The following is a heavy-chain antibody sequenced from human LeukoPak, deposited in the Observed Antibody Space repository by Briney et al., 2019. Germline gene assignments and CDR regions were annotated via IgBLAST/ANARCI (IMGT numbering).Heavy chain of an antibody. J-gene: IGHJ4*02. Sequence: PSETLSLTCTVSGGSISSSSYYWGWIRQPPGKGLEWIGSIYYSGGTYYNPSLKSRVTISVDTSKNQFSLKLSSVTAADTAVYYCARVRGSYYGDYWGQGTLVTVSS. CDR3: ARVRGSYYGDY. V-gene: IGHV4-39*07. CDR2: IYYSGGT. D-gene: IGHD1-26*01. CDR1: GGSISSSSYY.